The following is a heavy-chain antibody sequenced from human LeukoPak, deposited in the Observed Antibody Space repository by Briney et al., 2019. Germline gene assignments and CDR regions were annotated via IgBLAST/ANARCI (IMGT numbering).Heavy chain of an antibody. Sequence: PSETLSLTCTVSGGSISSNNYYWGWIRQPPGKGLEWIGSIYYSGSPYYNPSLKSRVTISVDTSKNQFSLKLSSVTAADTAVYYCARAHYDYDFWSGRIFFDYWGQGTLVTVSS. CDR3: ARAHYDYDFWSGRIFFDY. CDR2: IYYSGSP. J-gene: IGHJ4*02. V-gene: IGHV4-39*07. CDR1: GGSISSNNYY. D-gene: IGHD3-3*01.